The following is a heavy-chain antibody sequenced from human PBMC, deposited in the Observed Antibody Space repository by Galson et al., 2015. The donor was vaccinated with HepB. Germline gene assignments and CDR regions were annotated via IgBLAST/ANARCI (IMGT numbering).Heavy chain of an antibody. D-gene: IGHD3/OR15-3a*01. V-gene: IGHV6-1*01. J-gene: IGHJ3*02. CDR1: GDSVSGSSAA. CDR2: TYYRSKWYN. CDR3: AREDGWETIFGLAATTSAAFGI. Sequence: CAISGDSVSGSSAAWNWIRQSPSRGLEWLGRTYYRSKWYNDYAPSVKSRITINSDTSKNQISLHLSSVTPEDTGVYYCAREDGWETIFGLAATTSAAFGIWGQGTMVTVSS.